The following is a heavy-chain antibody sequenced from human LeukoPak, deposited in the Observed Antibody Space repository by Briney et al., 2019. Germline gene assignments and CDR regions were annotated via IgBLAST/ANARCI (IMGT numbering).Heavy chain of an antibody. CDR3: AKAPDYDYVWGSYRSASYFDY. V-gene: IGHV3-23*01. D-gene: IGHD3-16*02. CDR2: ISGSGGST. CDR1: GFTFSSYA. Sequence: PGGSLRLSCAASGFTFSSYAMHWVRQAPGKGLEWVSAISGSGGSTYYADSVKGRFTISRDNSKNTLYLQMNSLRAEDTAVYYCAKAPDYDYVWGSYRSASYFDYWGQGTLVTVSS. J-gene: IGHJ4*02.